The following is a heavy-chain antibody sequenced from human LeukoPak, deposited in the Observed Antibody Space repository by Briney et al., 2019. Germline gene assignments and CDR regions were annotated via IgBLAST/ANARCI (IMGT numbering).Heavy chain of an antibody. CDR1: GYTFTSYG. D-gene: IGHD2-2*01. CDR2: ISAYNGNT. J-gene: IGHJ4*02. CDR3: ARALTLDIVVVPAAIYFDY. Sequence: ASVKVSCKASGYTFTSYGIRWVRQAPGQGLEWMGWISAYNGNTNYAQKLQGRVTMTTDTSTSTAYMELRSLRSDDTAVYYCARALTLDIVVVPAAIYFDYWGQGTLVTVSS. V-gene: IGHV1-18*01.